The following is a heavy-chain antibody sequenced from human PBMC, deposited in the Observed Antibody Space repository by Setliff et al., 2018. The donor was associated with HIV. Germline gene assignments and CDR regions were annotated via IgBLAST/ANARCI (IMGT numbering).Heavy chain of an antibody. Sequence: SETLSLTCTVSGASVTNVLYYWSWLRQPAGKGLEWIGHIYTSGNSRYTNYNSSLESRVAISLDTSGNQFSLKLSSVTAADTAVYHCAREREAWSAYDSWGQGTLVTVSS. D-gene: IGHD3-3*01. CDR2: IYTSGNSRYT. J-gene: IGHJ5*02. CDR3: AREREAWSAYDS. V-gene: IGHV4-61*09. CDR1: GASVTNVLYY.